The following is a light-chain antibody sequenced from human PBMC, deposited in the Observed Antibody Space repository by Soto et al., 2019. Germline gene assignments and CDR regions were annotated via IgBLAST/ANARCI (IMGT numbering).Light chain of an antibody. CDR1: SSNIGRNT. CDR2: NNG. Sequence: QSALTQPPSASGTPGHRVTISCSGSSSNIGRNTVSWYQHLPRTAPKLLIYNNGQRPSGVPDRFSASKSGTSASLAISWLQSDDEAYYYCAAWDDGLNGYAFGTGTKVTVL. V-gene: IGLV1-44*01. J-gene: IGLJ1*01. CDR3: AAWDDGLNGYA.